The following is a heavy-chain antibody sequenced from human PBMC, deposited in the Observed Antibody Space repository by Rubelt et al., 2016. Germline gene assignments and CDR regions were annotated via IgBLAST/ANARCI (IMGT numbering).Heavy chain of an antibody. CDR2: IYYSGRT. D-gene: IGHD3-10*01. CDR3: ARRQNDYGSGNWFDP. V-gene: IGHV4-39*01. J-gene: IGHJ5*02. Sequence: QVQLQQWGAGLLKPSETLSLTCTVSGGSISSSSYYWGWIRQPPGKGLEWIGSIYYSGRTYYNPSPSRPSPFSVDTSSNHFARTLGSLTAAATAVYYGARRQNDYGSGNWFDPWGQGTLVTVSS. CDR1: GGSISSSSYY.